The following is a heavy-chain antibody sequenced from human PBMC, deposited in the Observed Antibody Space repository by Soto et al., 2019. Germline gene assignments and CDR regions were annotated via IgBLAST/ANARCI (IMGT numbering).Heavy chain of an antibody. CDR2: ISGYNGNT. CDR3: AREGPAPYYYYGMDV. V-gene: IGHV1-18*01. Sequence: QVQLVQSRGEVKKPGASVKVSCKTSEYSFTTYGISWVRLAPGQGLEWMGWISGYNGNTNYAQNLQGRVTMTTDTSTSTAYMELRSLRSDDTAVYYCAREGPAPYYYYGMDVWGQGSTDTVSS. J-gene: IGHJ6*02. CDR1: EYSFTTYG.